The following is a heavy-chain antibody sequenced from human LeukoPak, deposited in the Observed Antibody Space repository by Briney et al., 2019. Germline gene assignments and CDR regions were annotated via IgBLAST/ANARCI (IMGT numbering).Heavy chain of an antibody. CDR2: MNPNSGNT. D-gene: IGHD3-10*01. CDR3: ARGNYYGPGSYYWFDP. J-gene: IGHJ5*02. V-gene: IGHV1-8*03. CDR1: GYTFTSYD. Sequence: ASVKVSCKASGYTFTSYDINWVRQATGQGREWMGWMNPNSGNTGYAQKFQGRVTITRNTSISTAYMELSSLRSEDTAVYYCARGNYYGPGSYYWFDPWGQGTLVTVSS.